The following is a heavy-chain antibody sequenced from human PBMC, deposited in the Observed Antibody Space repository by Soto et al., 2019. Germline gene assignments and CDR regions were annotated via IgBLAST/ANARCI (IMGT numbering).Heavy chain of an antibody. D-gene: IGHD2-15*01. CDR1: GFTFSDYY. Sequence: LGGSLRLSCAASGFTFSDYYMSWIRQAPGKGLEWVSYISSSSSYTNYADSVKGRFTISRDNAKNSLYLQMNSLRAEDTAVYYCARDPEAEDCSGGSCYAGAFDIWGQGTMVTVSS. J-gene: IGHJ3*02. V-gene: IGHV3-11*06. CDR2: ISSSSSYT. CDR3: ARDPEAEDCSGGSCYAGAFDI.